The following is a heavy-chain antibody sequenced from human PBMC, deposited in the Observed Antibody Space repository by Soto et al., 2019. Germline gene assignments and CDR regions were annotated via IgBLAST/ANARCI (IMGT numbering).Heavy chain of an antibody. V-gene: IGHV3-15*05. CDR2: IKSQADGGTT. CDR1: GFSFNDVW. CDR3: TTRGGH. J-gene: IGHJ4*02. Sequence: QLVESGGGLVKPGGSLRLSCTASGFSFNDVWMSLVRQAPGRGLEWIGRIKSQADGGTTDYAAPVNGRFSVSRDDSQNRLYLEMSGLRIEDSGIYFCTTRGGHWGQGTRVTVSS. D-gene: IGHD6-25*01.